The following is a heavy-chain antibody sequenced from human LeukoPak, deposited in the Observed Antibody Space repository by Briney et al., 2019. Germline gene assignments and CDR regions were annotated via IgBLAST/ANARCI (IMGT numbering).Heavy chain of an antibody. Sequence: ASVKASCKASGFTSSSSAMQWVRQARGQRLEWIGWIVVGSGNTNYAQKFQERVTVARDMSTSTVYMELTSLRSEDTAVYYCAADDQQVVMWGQGTLVTVSS. CDR1: GFTSSSSA. V-gene: IGHV1-58*02. CDR3: AADDQQVVM. D-gene: IGHD2-8*01. J-gene: IGHJ4*02. CDR2: IVVGSGNT.